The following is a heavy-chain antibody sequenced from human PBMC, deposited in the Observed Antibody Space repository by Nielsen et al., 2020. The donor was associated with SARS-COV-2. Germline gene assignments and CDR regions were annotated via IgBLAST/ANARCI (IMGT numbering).Heavy chain of an antibody. Sequence: SLKISCAASGFTFSNYWMHWVRQVPGKGLEWVSGISWNSGSIGYADSVKGRFTISRDNAKNSLYLQMNSLRAEDTALYYCAKLADDYGDYVGDYWGQGTLVTVSS. CDR2: ISWNSGSI. J-gene: IGHJ4*02. D-gene: IGHD4-17*01. V-gene: IGHV3-9*01. CDR1: GFTFSNYW. CDR3: AKLADDYGDYVGDY.